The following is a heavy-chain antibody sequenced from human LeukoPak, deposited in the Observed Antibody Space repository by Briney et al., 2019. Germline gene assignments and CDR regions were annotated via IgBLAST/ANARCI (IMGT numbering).Heavy chain of an antibody. CDR1: GFTFSSYW. V-gene: IGHV3-74*01. CDR3: ARGSRGYSYGNGPA. D-gene: IGHD5-18*01. Sequence: TGGSLRLSCAASGFTFSSYWMHWVRQAPGKGLVWVSRINSDGSSTSYADSVKGRFTISRDNAKNTLYLQMNSLRAEDTAVYHCARGSRGYSYGNGPAWGQGTLVTVSS. CDR2: INSDGSST. J-gene: IGHJ4*02.